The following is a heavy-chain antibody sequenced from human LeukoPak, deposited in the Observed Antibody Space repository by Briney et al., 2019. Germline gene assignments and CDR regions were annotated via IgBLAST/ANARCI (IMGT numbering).Heavy chain of an antibody. J-gene: IGHJ3*02. CDR3: ARGHHCISTSCYEVFDI. CDR1: GFTFSSYW. Sequence: GGSLRLSCAASGFTFSSYWMHWVRQVPGKGLVWVSRINRDGSGTTYADSVKGRFTISRDNAKTTLFLQMNSLRVEATAVYYCARGHHCISTSCYEVFDIWGQGTMVTVSS. V-gene: IGHV3-74*01. CDR2: INRDGSGT. D-gene: IGHD2-2*01.